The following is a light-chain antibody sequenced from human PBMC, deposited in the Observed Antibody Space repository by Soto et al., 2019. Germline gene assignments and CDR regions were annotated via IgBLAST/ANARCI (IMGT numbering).Light chain of an antibody. CDR3: QQYGSSLYT. CDR1: QSVSSSY. CDR2: GAS. V-gene: IGKV3-20*01. Sequence: EIVLTQSPGTLSLSPGERATLSCRASQSVSSSYLAWYQQKPGQAPRLLIYGASSRGTGIPDRFSGSGSGTEFTLTISRLEPEDFAVYYCQQYGSSLYTFGQGTKLEIK. J-gene: IGKJ2*01.